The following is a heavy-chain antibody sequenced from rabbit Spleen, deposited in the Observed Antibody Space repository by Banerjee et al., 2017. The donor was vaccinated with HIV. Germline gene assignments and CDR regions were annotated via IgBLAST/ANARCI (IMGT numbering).Heavy chain of an antibody. CDR1: GVSFSYSSY. D-gene: IGHD4-2*01. CDR2: IDAGSSGFT. V-gene: IGHV1S40*01. CDR3: ARDSGSNPYIDVYFNL. Sequence: QSLEESGGDLVKPGASLTLTCTASGVSFSYSSYMCWVRQAPGKGLEWIACIDAGSSGFTYFATWAKGRFTISKASSTAVTLQMTRLTAADTATYFCARDSGSNPYIDVYFNLRGPGTLVTVS. J-gene: IGHJ4*01.